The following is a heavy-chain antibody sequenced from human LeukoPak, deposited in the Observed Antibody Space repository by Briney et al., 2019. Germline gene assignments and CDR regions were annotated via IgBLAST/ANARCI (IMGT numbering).Heavy chain of an antibody. CDR2: IKSKTDGGTT. D-gene: IGHD3-10*01. CDR3: TTEDYYGSGSYYFDY. V-gene: IGHV3-15*01. CDR1: GFTFSSYS. Sequence: GGSLRLSCAASGFTFSSYSMNWVRQAPGKGLEWVGRIKSKTDGGTTDYAAPVKGRFTISRDDSKNTLYLQMNSLKTEDTAVYYCTTEDYYGSGSYYFDYWGQGTLVTVSS. J-gene: IGHJ4*02.